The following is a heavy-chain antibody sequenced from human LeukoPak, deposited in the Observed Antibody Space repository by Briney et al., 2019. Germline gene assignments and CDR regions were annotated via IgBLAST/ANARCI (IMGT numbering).Heavy chain of an antibody. J-gene: IGHJ4*02. CDR3: AKDLLTMVRGVIITRGFDY. V-gene: IGHV3-23*01. Sequence: GGSLRLSCAASGFTFSSYAMSWVRQAPGKGLEWVSAISGSGGSTYYADSVKGRFTISRDNSKNTLYLKMNSLRAEDTAVYYCAKDLLTMVRGVIITRGFDYWGQGTLVTVSS. D-gene: IGHD3-10*01. CDR2: ISGSGGST. CDR1: GFTFSSYA.